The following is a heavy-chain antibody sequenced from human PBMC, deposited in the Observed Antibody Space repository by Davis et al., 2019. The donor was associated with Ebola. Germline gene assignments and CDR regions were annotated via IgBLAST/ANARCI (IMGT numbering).Heavy chain of an antibody. CDR2: INPNFGGT. Sequence: AASVKVSCKASGYTFAAYYIHWVRQAPGQGFEWVGRINPNFGGTIYAQKFQGRVTMTIDTSINTAYMELDRLKSDDTALYYCARGHTYGRWDDRFDPWGQGTLVTVSS. CDR3: ARGHTYGRWDDRFDP. CDR1: GYTFAAYY. V-gene: IGHV1-2*06. D-gene: IGHD5-18*01. J-gene: IGHJ5*02.